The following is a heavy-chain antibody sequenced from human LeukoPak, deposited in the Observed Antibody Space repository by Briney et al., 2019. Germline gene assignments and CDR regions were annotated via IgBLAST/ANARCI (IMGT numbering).Heavy chain of an antibody. CDR1: GYSFPSYW. CDR3: ARQWGDCSSTSCYSAY. J-gene: IGHJ4*02. V-gene: IGHV5-51*01. CDR2: IYPGDSDT. Sequence: GESLNISCKGSGYSFPSYWIAWVRQMPGKGLEWMGIIYPGDSDTRYSPSFPGQVTISADKSISTAYLQWSSLKASDTAIYHCARQWGDCSSTSCYSAYWGQGTLVTVSS. D-gene: IGHD2-2*01.